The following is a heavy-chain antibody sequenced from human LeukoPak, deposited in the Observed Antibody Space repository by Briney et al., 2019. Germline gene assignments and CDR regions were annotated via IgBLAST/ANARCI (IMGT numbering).Heavy chain of an antibody. CDR2: IYYSGST. D-gene: IGHD5/OR15-5a*01. J-gene: IGHJ4*02. V-gene: IGHV4-39*01. Sequence: PSETLSLTCTVSGGSISSSRYYWGWIRQAPGKGLEWIGNIYYSGSTYSNPSLESRVTISVDTSKNQFSLKVSSVTAADTAVYYCATLFDWDYYFDYWGLGTLVTVSS. CDR1: GGSISSSRYY. CDR3: ATLFDWDYYFDY.